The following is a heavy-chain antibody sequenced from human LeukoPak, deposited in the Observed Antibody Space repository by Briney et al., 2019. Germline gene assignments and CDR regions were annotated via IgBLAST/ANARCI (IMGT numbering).Heavy chain of an antibody. Sequence: GGSLRLSCAASGFTFSSYGMYWVRQAPGKGLEWVAFIRYDGSNKYYADSVKGRFTISRDNSKNTLYLQMNSLRAEDTAVYYCAKDFGYSYYYYMDVWGKGTTVTISS. CDR2: IRYDGSNK. CDR3: AKDFGYSYYYYMDV. J-gene: IGHJ6*03. D-gene: IGHD3-22*01. V-gene: IGHV3-30*02. CDR1: GFTFSSYG.